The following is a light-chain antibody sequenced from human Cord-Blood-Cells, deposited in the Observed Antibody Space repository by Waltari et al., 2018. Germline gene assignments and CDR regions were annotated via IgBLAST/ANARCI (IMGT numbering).Light chain of an antibody. CDR2: DVS. CDR3: CSYAGSYPYV. V-gene: IGLV2-11*01. J-gene: IGLJ1*01. Sequence: QSALTQPRSVSGSPGQSVTISCTGTSSDVGGYTYASWYQQHPGKAPKLMIYDVSKRPSGVPDRFSGSKSGNTASLTISGLQAEDEAYYYCCSYAGSYPYVFGTGTKVTVL. CDR1: SSDVGGYTY.